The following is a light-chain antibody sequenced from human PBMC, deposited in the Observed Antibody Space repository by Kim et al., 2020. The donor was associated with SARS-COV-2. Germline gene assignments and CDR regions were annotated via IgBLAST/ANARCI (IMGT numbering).Light chain of an antibody. CDR3: QQYGTTQGT. J-gene: IGKJ2*01. CDR2: GAS. V-gene: IGKV3-20*01. CDR1: QRFSVTY. Sequence: EIVLTQSPGTLSLSPGERVTLSCWASQRFSVTYLAWYQQKPGQAPRLLIYGASSRATGIPDRFSGSGSGTDFTLTITRLEPEDFAVYYCQQYGTTQGTFGQGTKLEI.